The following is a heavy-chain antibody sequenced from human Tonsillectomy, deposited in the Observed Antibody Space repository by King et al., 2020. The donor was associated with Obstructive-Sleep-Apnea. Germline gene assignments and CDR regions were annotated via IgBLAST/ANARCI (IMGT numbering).Heavy chain of an antibody. D-gene: IGHD2-15*01. CDR1: GYTFTGYY. J-gene: IGHJ6*02. Sequence: QLVQSGAEVKKPGASVKVSCKASGYTFTGYYMHWVRQAPGQGLEWMGWINPNSGGTNYAQKFQGWVTMTRDTSISTAYMELSRLRSDETAVYYCVRGDGVAATNYYYYYGMDVWGQGTTVTVSS. V-gene: IGHV1-2*04. CDR3: VRGDGVAATNYYYYYGMDV. CDR2: INPNSGGT.